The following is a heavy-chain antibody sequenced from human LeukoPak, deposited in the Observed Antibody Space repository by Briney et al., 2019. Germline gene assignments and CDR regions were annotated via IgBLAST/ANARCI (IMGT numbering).Heavy chain of an antibody. CDR1: GGSISSYY. Sequence: SETLSLTCTVSGGSISSYYWSWIRQPPGKGLEWIGYIYYSGSTNYNPSLKSRVTISVDTSKNQFSLKLSSVTAADTAVYYCARWFTNYYYYYMDVWGKGTTVTVSS. V-gene: IGHV4-59*01. J-gene: IGHJ6*03. D-gene: IGHD2-2*01. CDR3: ARWFTNYYYYYMDV. CDR2: IYYSGST.